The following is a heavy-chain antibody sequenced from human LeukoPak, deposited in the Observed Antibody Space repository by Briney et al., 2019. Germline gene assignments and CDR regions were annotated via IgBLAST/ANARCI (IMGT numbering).Heavy chain of an antibody. Sequence: SQTLSLTCAISGDSVSSNSAAWNWIRRSPSRGLEWLGRTYYRSKWYNDYAVSVKSRITINPDTSKNQFSLQLNSVTPEDTAVYYCASQKATGYSSSWYDYWGQGTLVTVSS. D-gene: IGHD6-13*01. CDR1: GDSVSSNSAA. V-gene: IGHV6-1*01. CDR3: ASQKATGYSSSWYDY. J-gene: IGHJ4*02. CDR2: TYYRSKWYN.